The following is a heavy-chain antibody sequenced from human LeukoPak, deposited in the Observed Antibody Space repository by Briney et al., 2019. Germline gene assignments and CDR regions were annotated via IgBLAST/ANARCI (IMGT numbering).Heavy chain of an antibody. CDR2: INSDGSST. Sequence: GGSLRLSCAASGFTFSSYWMHWVRQAPGKGLVWVSRINSDGSSTSYADSVKGRFTISGDNAKNTLYLQMNSLRAEDTAVYYCARDSSGYPFGYWGQGTLVTVSS. CDR1: GFTFSSYW. J-gene: IGHJ4*02. D-gene: IGHD3-22*01. V-gene: IGHV3-74*01. CDR3: ARDSSGYPFGY.